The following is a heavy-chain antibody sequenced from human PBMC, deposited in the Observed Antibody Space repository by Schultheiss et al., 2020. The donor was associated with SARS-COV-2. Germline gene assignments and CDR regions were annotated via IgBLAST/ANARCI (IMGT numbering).Heavy chain of an antibody. Sequence: SETLSLTCAVSGGSISSSNWWSWVRQPPGKGLEWIGEIYHSGSTNYNPSLKSRVTISVDTSKNQFSLKLSSVTAADTAVYYCAREGIAAAYGMDVWGQGTTVTVSS. CDR2: IYHSGST. V-gene: IGHV4-4*02. CDR3: AREGIAAAYGMDV. J-gene: IGHJ6*02. CDR1: GGSISSSNW. D-gene: IGHD6-13*01.